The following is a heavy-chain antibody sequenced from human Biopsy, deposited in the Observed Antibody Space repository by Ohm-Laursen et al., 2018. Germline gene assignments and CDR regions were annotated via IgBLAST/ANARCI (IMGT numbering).Heavy chain of an antibody. Sequence: PSQTLSLTCTVSGGSITSDKYYWSWIRQHPGKGLEWIGYIYHSGSTYYNPSLNDLATISIDTSKKKFSLKLRSVTAADTAIYYCARVSSSDWLLSGGWFDAWGQGTLVTVSP. J-gene: IGHJ5*02. V-gene: IGHV4-31*01. CDR3: ARVSSSDWLLSGGWFDA. CDR1: GGSITSDKYY. D-gene: IGHD6-19*01. CDR2: IYHSGST.